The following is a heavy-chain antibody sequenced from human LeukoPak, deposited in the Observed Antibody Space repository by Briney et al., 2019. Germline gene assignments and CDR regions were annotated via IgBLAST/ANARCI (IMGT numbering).Heavy chain of an antibody. D-gene: IGHD4-17*01. Sequence: PSETLSLTCDVSGVSFSTYYWSWIRQSPEKGLEWIGEVNHSGYTNYSPPLKGRVTISVDTSKNQFSLKLSSVTAADTAVYYCARQLYGSDYWGQGTLVTVSS. CDR2: VNHSGYT. CDR1: GVSFSTYY. CDR3: ARQLYGSDY. J-gene: IGHJ4*02. V-gene: IGHV4-34*01.